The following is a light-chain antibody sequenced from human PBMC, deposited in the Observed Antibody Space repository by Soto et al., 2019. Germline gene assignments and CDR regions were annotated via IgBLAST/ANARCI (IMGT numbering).Light chain of an antibody. CDR2: GNS. Sequence: QPVLTQPPSVSGAPGQRVTMSCTGSSSNIGAGYDVHWYQQLPGTAPKLLIYGNSNRPSGVPDRFSGSKSGTSASLAITGLQAEDEADYYCQSYDTSLSVRMFGGGTKVTVL. V-gene: IGLV1-40*01. J-gene: IGLJ3*02. CDR1: SSNIGAGYD. CDR3: QSYDTSLSVRM.